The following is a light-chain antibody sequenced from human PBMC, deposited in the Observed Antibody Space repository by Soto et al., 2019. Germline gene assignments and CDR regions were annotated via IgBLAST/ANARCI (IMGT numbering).Light chain of an antibody. CDR3: QQYSGIWT. Sequence: DIQMTQSPSALSASVGDRVTITCRASQSIRSWLAWYQQKPGKAPRLLIYQASTLENGVPSRFGGAEPGTEFTLTISSLQPDDFATYYCQQYSGIWTFGQGTKVDIK. CDR2: QAS. V-gene: IGKV1-5*03. J-gene: IGKJ1*01. CDR1: QSIRSW.